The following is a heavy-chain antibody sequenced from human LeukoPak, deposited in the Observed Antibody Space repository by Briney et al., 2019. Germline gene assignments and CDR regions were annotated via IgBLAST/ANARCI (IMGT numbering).Heavy chain of an antibody. CDR1: GFTFSSYA. CDR3: AKEQSYYYDSSGYYSPDY. D-gene: IGHD3-22*01. V-gene: IGHV3-23*01. Sequence: PGGSLRLSCAASGFTFSSYAMSWVRQAPGKGLEWVSAISGSGGSTYYADSVKGRFTISRDNSKNTLYLQMNSLRAEDTAVYYCAKEQSYYYDSSGYYSPDYWGQGTLVTVSS. J-gene: IGHJ4*02. CDR2: ISGSGGST.